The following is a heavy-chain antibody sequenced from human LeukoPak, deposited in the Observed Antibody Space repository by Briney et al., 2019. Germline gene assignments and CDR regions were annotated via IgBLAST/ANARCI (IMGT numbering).Heavy chain of an antibody. CDR1: GGSISSSSYY. CDR3: ARRVVYGSSPLDY. V-gene: IGHV4-39*01. D-gene: IGHD6-13*01. Sequence: SETLSLTCTVSGGSISSSSYYWGWIRQPPGKALEWIGSIYYSGSTYYNPSLKSRVTISVDTSKNQFSLKLSSVTAADTAVYYCARRVVYGSSPLDYWGQGTLVTVSS. CDR2: IYYSGST. J-gene: IGHJ4*02.